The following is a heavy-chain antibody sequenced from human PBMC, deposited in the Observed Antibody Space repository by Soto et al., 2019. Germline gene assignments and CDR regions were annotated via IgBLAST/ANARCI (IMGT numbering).Heavy chain of an antibody. CDR1: GYTFTSYD. CDR3: ARDPIWTYTWNYARLNYLDP. Sequence: GASVQVSSKASGYTFTSYDINWLRQTTGEGLVWMGWMNPNSDNTIYAPKFQGRVTLNRDTAASTAYMELNSLRSDDTAVYYCARDPIWTYTWNYARLNYLDPWGQGTLVTV. J-gene: IGHJ5*02. CDR2: MNPNSDNT. V-gene: IGHV1-8*01. D-gene: IGHD1-7*01.